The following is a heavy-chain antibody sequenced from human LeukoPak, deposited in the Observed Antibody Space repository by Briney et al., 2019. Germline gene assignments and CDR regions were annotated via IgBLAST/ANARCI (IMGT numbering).Heavy chain of an antibody. Sequence: GGSLRLSCTASGFTFSSYTMNWVRQAPGKGLEWVSSISSSSSYIYYADSLKGRFTISRDNAKNSLFLQMNSLKAEDTAVYYWAREQWLTRDWYFDLWGRGTLVTVSS. CDR1: GFTFSSYT. V-gene: IGHV3-21*01. J-gene: IGHJ2*01. CDR3: AREQWLTRDWYFDL. D-gene: IGHD6-19*01. CDR2: ISSSSSYI.